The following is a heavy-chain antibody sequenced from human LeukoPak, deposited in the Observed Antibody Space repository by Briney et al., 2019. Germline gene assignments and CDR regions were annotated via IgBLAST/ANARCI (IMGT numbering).Heavy chain of an antibody. J-gene: IGHJ4*02. CDR3: AKDGYPLGYCSSTSCPYYFNY. Sequence: GGSLRLSCAASGFTFSSYGMHWVRQAPGKGLEWVAVISYDGSDKYYADSVKGRFTISRDNSKNTLHLQMNSLRTEDTAVYYCAKDGYPLGYCSSTSCPYYFNYWGQGTLVTVSS. CDR2: ISYDGSDK. CDR1: GFTFSSYG. D-gene: IGHD2-2*01. V-gene: IGHV3-30*18.